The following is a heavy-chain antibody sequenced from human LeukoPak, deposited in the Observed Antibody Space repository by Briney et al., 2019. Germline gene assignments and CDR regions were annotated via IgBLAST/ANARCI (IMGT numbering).Heavy chain of an antibody. J-gene: IGHJ4*02. V-gene: IGHV1-2*02. D-gene: IGHD3-16*01. CDR2: INPNGGGT. CDR3: VRRGGAFFDY. CDR1: GYTLTDYH. Sequence: GASVKVSRKPSGYTLTDYHIHWVRQAPGQGFEWMGWINPNGGGTNYAQSFQGRVTLTSDTSIRTTYMELSGLRSDDTAVYYCVRRGGAFFDYWGQGTLVTVSS.